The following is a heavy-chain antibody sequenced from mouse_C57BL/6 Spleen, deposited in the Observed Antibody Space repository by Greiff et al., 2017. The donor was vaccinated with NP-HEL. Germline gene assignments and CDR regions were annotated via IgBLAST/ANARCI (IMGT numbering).Heavy chain of an antibody. CDR2: INPSSGYT. J-gene: IGHJ2*01. CDR1: GYTFTSYT. Sequence: QVQLQQSGAELARPGASVKMSCKASGYTFTSYTMHWVKQRPGQGLEWIGYINPSSGYTKYNQKFKDKATLTADKSSSTAYMQLSSLTSEDSAVYYCASGIRGLTGHYFDYWGQGTTLTVSS. D-gene: IGHD4-1*01. CDR3: ASGIRGLTGHYFDY. V-gene: IGHV1-4*01.